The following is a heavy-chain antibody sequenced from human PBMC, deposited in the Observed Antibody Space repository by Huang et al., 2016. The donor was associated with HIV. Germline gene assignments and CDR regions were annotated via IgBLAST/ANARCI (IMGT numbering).Heavy chain of an antibody. D-gene: IGHD5-18*01. CDR1: GFPFNNHA. V-gene: IGHV3-30-3*01. Sequence: QVQLVESGGGVVQPGRSLRLSCAASGFPFNNHAVHWVRQAPGKVLDWVAVISNDGSNNYYADSVKGRFTISRDSSKSTLCLHMTSLRTEDTAVYYCARAKDTWDAYDIWGQGTMVIVSS. J-gene: IGHJ3*02. CDR3: ARAKDTWDAYDI. CDR2: ISNDGSNN.